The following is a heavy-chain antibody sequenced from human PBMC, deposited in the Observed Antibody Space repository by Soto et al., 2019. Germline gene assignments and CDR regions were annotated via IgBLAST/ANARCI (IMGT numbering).Heavy chain of an antibody. J-gene: IGHJ3*02. D-gene: IGHD4-17*01. Sequence: QVQLQESGPGLVKPSQTLSLTCTVSGGSISSGGYYWSWIRQHPGKGLEWIGYIYYSGSTYYNPSPRSRVTISVDASTHQFSLKLSSVTAAETAVYYCARGSTTVDAFDILGQGTMVTVSS. V-gene: IGHV4-31*03. CDR1: GGSISSGGYY. CDR3: ARGSTTVDAFDI. CDR2: IYYSGST.